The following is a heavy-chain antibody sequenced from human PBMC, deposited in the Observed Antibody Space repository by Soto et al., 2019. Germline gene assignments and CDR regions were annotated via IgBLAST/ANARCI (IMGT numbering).Heavy chain of an antibody. CDR1: GFTFSSYS. CDR2: ISSSSSTI. CDR3: ARQADDYSWGKADAFDI. D-gene: IGHD3-16*01. Sequence: EVQLVESGGGLVQPGGSLRLSCAASGFTFSSYSMNWVRQAPGKGLEWVSYISSSSSTIYYADSVKGRFTISRDNAKNSLYLQMNSLRAEDTAVYYCARQADDYSWGKADAFDIWGQWTMVTVSS. J-gene: IGHJ3*02. V-gene: IGHV3-48*01.